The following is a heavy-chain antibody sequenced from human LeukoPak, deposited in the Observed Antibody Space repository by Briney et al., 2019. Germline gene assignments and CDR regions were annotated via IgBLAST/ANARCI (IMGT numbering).Heavy chain of an antibody. CDR1: GFTFSTYG. V-gene: IGHV3-30*03. CDR3: ASKEVFDY. Sequence: PGRSLRLSCAASGFTFSTYGMHWVRQAPGKGLEWVAIISYDGGSTSYADPVKGRFTISRDNSKNTLYLQMSSLRTEDTAVYYCASKEVFDYWGQGTLVTVSS. CDR2: ISYDGGST. J-gene: IGHJ4*02.